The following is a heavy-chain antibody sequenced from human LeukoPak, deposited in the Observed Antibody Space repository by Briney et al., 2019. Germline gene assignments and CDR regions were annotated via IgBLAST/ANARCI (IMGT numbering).Heavy chain of an antibody. CDR3: ARSRELLACDY. D-gene: IGHD1-26*01. CDR1: GGSISSYY. J-gene: IGHJ4*02. Sequence: SETLSLTCTVSGGSISSYYWSWIRQPPGKGLEWIGYIYYSGSTNYNPSLKSRVTISVDTSKNQFSLKLSSVTAADTAVYYCARSRELLACDYWGQGTLVTVSS. V-gene: IGHV4-59*12. CDR2: IYYSGST.